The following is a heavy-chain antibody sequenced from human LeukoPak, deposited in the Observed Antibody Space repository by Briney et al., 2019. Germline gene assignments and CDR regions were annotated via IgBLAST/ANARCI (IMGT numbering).Heavy chain of an antibody. D-gene: IGHD3-22*01. CDR3: ARTQPKYYYDSSGPDY. V-gene: IGHV1-18*01. CDR2: ISAYNGNT. CDR1: GYTFTSYG. Sequence: ASVKVSCKASGYTFTSYGISWVRQAPGQGLEWMGWISAYNGNTNYAQKLQGRVAMTTDTSTSTAYMELRSLRSDDTAVYYCARTQPKYYYDSSGPDYWGQGTLVTVSS. J-gene: IGHJ4*02.